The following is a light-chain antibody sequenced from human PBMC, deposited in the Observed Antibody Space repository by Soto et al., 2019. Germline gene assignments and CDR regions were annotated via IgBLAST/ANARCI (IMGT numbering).Light chain of an antibody. CDR3: QQSYSTPPYT. J-gene: IGKJ2*01. Sequence: DIQMTQSPYSLSASVGDRVTITCRASQSISSYLNWYQQKPGKAPKLLIYAASSLQSGVPSRFXGSGSGTDFTLTISSLQPEDFATYYCQQSYSTPPYTFGQGTKLEIK. CDR1: QSISSY. CDR2: AAS. V-gene: IGKV1-39*01.